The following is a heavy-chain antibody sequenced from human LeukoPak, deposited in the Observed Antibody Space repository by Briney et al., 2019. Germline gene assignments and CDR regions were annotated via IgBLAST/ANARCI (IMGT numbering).Heavy chain of an antibody. CDR2: INHSGST. D-gene: IGHD3-10*01. V-gene: IGHV4-39*07. CDR3: ARFGSGSHPLDY. Sequence: PSETLSLTCTVSGGSISSSSYYWSWIRQPPGKGLEWIGEINHSGSTNYNPSLKSRVTISVDTSKNQFSLKLSSVTAADTAVYYCARFGSGSHPLDYWGQGTLVTVSS. CDR1: GGSISSSSYY. J-gene: IGHJ4*02.